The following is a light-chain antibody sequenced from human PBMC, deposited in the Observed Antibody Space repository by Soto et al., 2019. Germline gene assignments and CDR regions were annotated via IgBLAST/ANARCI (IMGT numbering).Light chain of an antibody. J-gene: IGLJ2*01. CDR2: EVS. CDR3: ISYTTSSTVV. Sequence: QSALTQPASVSGSPGQSITIPCIGTSSDVGAYKYVSWYQHYPGKAPKLMIYEVSNRPSGVSNRVSGSKSGNTASLTISGLQAEDEADYYCISYTTSSTVVFGGGTKLTVL. CDR1: SSDVGAYKY. V-gene: IGLV2-14*01.